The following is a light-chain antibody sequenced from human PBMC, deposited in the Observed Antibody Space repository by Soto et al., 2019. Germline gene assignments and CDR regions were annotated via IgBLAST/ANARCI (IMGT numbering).Light chain of an antibody. CDR3: QQYDSYWT. V-gene: IGKV1-5*03. CDR1: HSISSS. Sequence: DIQMTQSPSTLSASVGDRVTITCRASHSISSSLAWYQQKPGKAPKVLIYEASNLQRGVPTRFSGGGFGTDFTLTISSVQPDDFATYYCQQYDSYWTFGPGTKVEIK. J-gene: IGKJ1*01. CDR2: EAS.